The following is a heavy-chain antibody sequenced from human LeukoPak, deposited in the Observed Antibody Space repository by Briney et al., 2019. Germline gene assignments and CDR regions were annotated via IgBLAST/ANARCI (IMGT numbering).Heavy chain of an antibody. D-gene: IGHD6-19*01. V-gene: IGHV4-59*11. CDR1: GGSISSHY. J-gene: IGHJ6*02. CDR3: ARERRIAVAGTRDYYGMDV. CDR2: IYYSGST. Sequence: SETLSLTCTVSGGSISSHYWSWIRQPPGKGLEWIGYIYYSGSTNYNPSLKSRVTISVDTSKNQFSLKLSSVTAADTAVYYCARERRIAVAGTRDYYGMDVWGQGTTVTVSS.